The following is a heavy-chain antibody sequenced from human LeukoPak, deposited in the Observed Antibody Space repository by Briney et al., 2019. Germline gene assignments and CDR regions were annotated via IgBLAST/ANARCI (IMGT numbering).Heavy chain of an antibody. CDR3: ARAGYNWNLGYFDY. V-gene: IGHV3-11*04. CDR1: GFTFSDYY. J-gene: IGHJ4*02. CDR2: ISSSGSTI. Sequence: GGSLRLSCAAPGFTFSDYYMSWIRHAPGKGLAWVSYISSSGSTIYHADSVMGRFTISRDNAKHSLYLQMNSLRAEDTAVYYCARAGYNWNLGYFDYWGQGTLVTVSS. D-gene: IGHD1-7*01.